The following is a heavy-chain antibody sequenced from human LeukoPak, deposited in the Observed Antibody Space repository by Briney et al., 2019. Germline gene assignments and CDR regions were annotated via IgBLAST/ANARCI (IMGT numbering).Heavy chain of an antibody. CDR1: GFTFDDYA. V-gene: IGHV3-20*04. J-gene: IGHJ4*02. CDR2: ITWNGGIT. Sequence: PGGSLRLSCAASGFTFDDYAMSWVRQVAGKGLEWVSGITWNGGITGYADSVMGRFTISRDNAKNSLYLQMNSLRAEDTASYYCARRVIGDYYFDYWGRGTLVTVSS. CDR3: ARRVIGDYYFDY. D-gene: IGHD3-3*01.